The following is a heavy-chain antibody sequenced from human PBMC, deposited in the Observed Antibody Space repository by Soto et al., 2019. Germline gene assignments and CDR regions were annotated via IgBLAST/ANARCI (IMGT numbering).Heavy chain of an antibody. CDR1: GFTFSSYS. D-gene: IGHD2-15*01. V-gene: IGHV3-21*01. CDR3: ARGDLYCSGGSCYSDPFDY. CDR2: ISSSSSYI. J-gene: IGHJ4*02. Sequence: PGGSLRLSCAASGFTFSSYSMNWVRQAPGKGLEWVSSISSSSSYIYYADSVKGRFTISRDNAKNSLYLQMNSLRAEDTAVYYCARGDLYCSGGSCYSDPFDYWGQGTLVTVSS.